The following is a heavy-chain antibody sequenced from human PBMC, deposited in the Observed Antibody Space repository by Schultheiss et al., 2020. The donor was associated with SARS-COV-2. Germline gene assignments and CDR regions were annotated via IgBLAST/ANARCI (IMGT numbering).Heavy chain of an antibody. J-gene: IGHJ5*02. V-gene: IGHV3-30-3*01. CDR3: AKDQQEWELINWFDP. Sequence: GGSLRLSCAASGFTFSSYAMHWVRQAPGKGLEWVAVISYDGSNKYYADSVKGRFTISRDNSKNTLYLQMNSLRTEDTAVYYCAKDQQEWELINWFDPWGQGTLVTVSS. CDR2: ISYDGSNK. CDR1: GFTFSSYA. D-gene: IGHD1-26*01.